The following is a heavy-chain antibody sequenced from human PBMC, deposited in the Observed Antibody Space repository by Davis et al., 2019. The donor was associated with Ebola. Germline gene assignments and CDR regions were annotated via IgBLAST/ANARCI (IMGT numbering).Heavy chain of an antibody. Sequence: GESLKISCAASGFTFSSYAMSWVRQAPGKGLEWVSAISGSGGSTYYADSVKGRFTISRDNSKNTLYLQMNSLRAEDTAVYYCAKEGLMVVVAAFFDYWGQGTLVTVSS. J-gene: IGHJ4*02. CDR1: GFTFSSYA. D-gene: IGHD2-15*01. V-gene: IGHV3-23*01. CDR2: ISGSGGST. CDR3: AKEGLMVVVAAFFDY.